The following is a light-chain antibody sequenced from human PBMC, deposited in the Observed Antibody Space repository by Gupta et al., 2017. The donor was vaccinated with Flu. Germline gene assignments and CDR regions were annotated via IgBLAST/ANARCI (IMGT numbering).Light chain of an antibody. CDR2: INN. V-gene: IGLV1-44*01. CDR1: SSHSETNY. CDR3: AARDDSLNAWV. Sequence: QLVLTQPPSASGTPGQRVTIACSGGSSHSETNYVNWYQQLPGTAPQVVIYINNQRPSRVSDRFSGSKSGTSASLAISGPQPEDEAEYYYAARDDSLNAWVFGGGTKLTVL. J-gene: IGLJ3*02.